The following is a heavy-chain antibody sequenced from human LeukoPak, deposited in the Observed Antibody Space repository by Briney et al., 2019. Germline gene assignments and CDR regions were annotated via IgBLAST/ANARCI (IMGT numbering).Heavy chain of an antibody. J-gene: IGHJ4*02. V-gene: IGHV4-59*12. CDR3: ARDPHCSSTNCPFDF. D-gene: IGHD2-2*01. Sequence: PSETLSLTCTVSGGSISSYYWSWIRQPPGKGLEWIGSIYYSGSTNYNPSLKSRVTMSVDTSKNQFSLKLSSVTAADTAVYYCARDPHCSSTNCPFDFWGQGTLVIVSS. CDR1: GGSISSYY. CDR2: IYYSGST.